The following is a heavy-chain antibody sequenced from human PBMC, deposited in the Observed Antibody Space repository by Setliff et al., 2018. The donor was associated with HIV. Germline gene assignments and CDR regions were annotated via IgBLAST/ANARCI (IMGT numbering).Heavy chain of an antibody. CDR1: GFAFSGSA. V-gene: IGHV3-23*01. D-gene: IGHD3-22*01. CDR2: IQSSGLT. J-gene: IGHJ3*01. Sequence: GESLKISCAASGFAFSGSAMSWVRQAPGKGLEWVSFIQSSGLTYYADSVRGRFTISRDNSDNTVSLQMSSLRVEDTALYYCGRLDYYDTSGSWARKSAIDFWGRGTMVTVSS. CDR3: GRLDYYDTSGSWARKSAIDF.